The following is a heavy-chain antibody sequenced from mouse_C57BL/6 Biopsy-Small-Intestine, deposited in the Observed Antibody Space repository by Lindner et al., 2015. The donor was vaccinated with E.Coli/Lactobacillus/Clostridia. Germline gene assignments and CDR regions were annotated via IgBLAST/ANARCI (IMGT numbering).Heavy chain of an antibody. CDR1: GFNIKDDY. D-gene: IGHD1-1*01. V-gene: IGHV14-4*01. CDR3: TSYYGSSPYYSDY. Sequence: VQLQESGAELVRPGASVKLSCTASGFNIKDDYMHWVKQRPEQGLEWIGWIDPENGDTEYASKFQGKATITADTSSNTAYLQLSSLTSEDTAVYYCTSYYGSSPYYSDYWGQGTTLTVSS. J-gene: IGHJ2*01. CDR2: IDPENGDT.